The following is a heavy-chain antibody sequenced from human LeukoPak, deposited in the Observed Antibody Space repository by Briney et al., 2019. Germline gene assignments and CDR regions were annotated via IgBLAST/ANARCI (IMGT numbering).Heavy chain of an antibody. CDR3: ARGETAASIPPDFDY. D-gene: IGHD6-13*01. V-gene: IGHV3-21*01. Sequence: PGGSLRLSCAASGFTFSSYSINWVRQAPGKGLEWVSSISSSSSYIYYADSVKGRFTISRDNAKNSLYLQMNSLRAEDTAVYYCARGETAASIPPDFDYWGQGTLVTVSS. J-gene: IGHJ4*02. CDR1: GFTFSSYS. CDR2: ISSSSSYI.